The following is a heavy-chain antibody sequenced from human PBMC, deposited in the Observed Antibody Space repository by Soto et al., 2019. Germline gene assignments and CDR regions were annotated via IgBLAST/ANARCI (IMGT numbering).Heavy chain of an antibody. CDR1: GGSISSGGFY. D-gene: IGHD6-13*01. J-gene: IGHJ5*02. CDR3: ARDPSGIAAEGWFDP. V-gene: IGHV4-31*03. CDR2: IYYSGST. Sequence: QVQLQESGPGLVKPSQTLSLTCTVSGGSISSGGFYWSWIRHHPGKGLEWIGYIYYSGSTYYNPSRKSRVNTSVDRSKNQFSLRLSSVTAADTAVYYCARDPSGIAAEGWFDPWGQGTLVTVSS.